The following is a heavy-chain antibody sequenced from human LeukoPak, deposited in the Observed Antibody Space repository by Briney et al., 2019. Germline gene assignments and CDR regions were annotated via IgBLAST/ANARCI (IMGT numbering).Heavy chain of an antibody. Sequence: GWSLRLSCPASRFTFRSYAMSWVRQAPGKGLEWVSAISGSGGSTYYADSVKGRFTISRDNSKNTLYLQMNSLRAEDTAVYYCARETEMANLDYWGQGTLVTVSS. CDR1: RFTFRSYA. J-gene: IGHJ4*02. CDR3: ARETEMANLDY. V-gene: IGHV3-23*01. D-gene: IGHD5-24*01. CDR2: ISGSGGST.